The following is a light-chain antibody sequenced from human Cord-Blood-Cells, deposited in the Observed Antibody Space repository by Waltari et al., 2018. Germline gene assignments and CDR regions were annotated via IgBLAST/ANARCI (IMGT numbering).Light chain of an antibody. J-gene: IGLJ3*02. CDR3: CSYAGSSTWV. V-gene: IGLV2-23*01. CDR1: SSDVGSYNL. CDR2: EGS. Sequence: QSALTQPASVSGSPGQSITISCTGTSSDVGSYNLGSWYQQHPGKAPKLMMYEGSKRRSGVSNRFSGSKSGNTASLTISGLQAEDEADYYCCSYAGSSTWVFGGGTKLTVL.